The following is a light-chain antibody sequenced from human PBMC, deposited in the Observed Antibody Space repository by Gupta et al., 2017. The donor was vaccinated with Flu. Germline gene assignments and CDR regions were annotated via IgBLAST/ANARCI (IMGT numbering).Light chain of an antibody. CDR3: CSYAGSYTWV. CDR2: DAS. J-gene: IGLJ3*02. Sequence: SVTSSCAGTRSEVGCYRLVSWYQQHPGKVPKVTLYDASERPAGVPDRFSGSKSGNTASLTISGRKAEDEADYYGCSYAGSYTWVFGGGTKLTVL. CDR1: RSEVGCYRL. V-gene: IGLV2-11*01.